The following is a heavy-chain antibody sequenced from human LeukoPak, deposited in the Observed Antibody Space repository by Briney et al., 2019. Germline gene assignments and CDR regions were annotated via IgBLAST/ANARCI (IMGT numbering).Heavy chain of an antibody. CDR2: INPESGGT. Sequence: GASVKVSCKASGCTFTNYYMHWVRQGPGLGFEWMGWINPESGGTSYPQKFQGRLTMTRDTSISTAYMELSRLGSDDTAVYYCVPSANYYYFDYWGQGTLVTVSS. CDR3: VPSANYYYFDY. D-gene: IGHD1-26*01. J-gene: IGHJ4*02. CDR1: GCTFTNYY. V-gene: IGHV1-2*02.